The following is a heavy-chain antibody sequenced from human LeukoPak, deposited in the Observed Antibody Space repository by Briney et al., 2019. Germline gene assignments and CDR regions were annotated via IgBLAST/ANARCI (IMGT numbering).Heavy chain of an antibody. V-gene: IGHV3-23*01. CDR3: GKTTVGYSSGRYPGWPVDY. D-gene: IGHD2-15*01. CDR2: IFGSGGSA. CDR1: GFTFNSYA. Sequence: GGSLRLSCVASGFTFNSYAMYWVRQAPGKGLEWISGIFGSGGSAHYADSVKGRFTISRDNSKNTVYLQLDSLRVEDTAVYYCGKTTVGYSSGRYPGWPVDYWGQGALVTVSS. J-gene: IGHJ4*02.